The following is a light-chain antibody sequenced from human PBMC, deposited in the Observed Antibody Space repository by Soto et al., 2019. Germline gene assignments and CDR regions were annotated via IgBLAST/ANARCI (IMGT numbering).Light chain of an antibody. CDR1: SSNIGIDY. V-gene: IGLV1-51*02. CDR3: GAWDTSLSGGI. Sequence: QAVVTQPPSVSAAPGQKVTISCSGSSSNIGIDYVSWYQQLPGTAPKLLIYEDNKRPSGIPDRFSGSKSGTSATLDITGLQTGDEADYYCGAWDTSLSGGIFGGGTQLTVL. CDR2: EDN. J-gene: IGLJ2*01.